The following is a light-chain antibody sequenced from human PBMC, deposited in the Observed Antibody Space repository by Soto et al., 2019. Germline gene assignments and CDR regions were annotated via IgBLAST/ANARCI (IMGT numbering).Light chain of an antibody. CDR1: SSDVGRYNY. V-gene: IGLV2-14*01. J-gene: IGLJ1*01. CDR3: SSYTSSSTRV. CDR2: DVN. Sequence: QPVLTQPASVSGSPGQSITISCIGTSSDVGRYNYVSWYQQHPGQAPRLMIYDVNNRPSGVSNRFSGSKSDNTASLTISGLQAEDEADYYCSSYTSSSTRVFGTGTKVTVL.